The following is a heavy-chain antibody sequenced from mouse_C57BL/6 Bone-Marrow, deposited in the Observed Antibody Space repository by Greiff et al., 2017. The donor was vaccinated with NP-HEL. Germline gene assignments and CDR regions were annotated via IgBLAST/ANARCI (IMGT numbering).Heavy chain of an antibody. CDR2: INPSNGGT. D-gene: IGHD1-1*01. V-gene: IGHV1-53*01. CDR1: GYTFTSYW. CDR3: ARKDYYGSRNYYAMDY. J-gene: IGHJ4*01. Sequence: QVQLKQPGTELVKPGASVKLSCKASGYTFTSYWMHWVKQRPGQGLEWIGNINPSNGGTNYNEKFKSKATLTVDKSSSTAYMQLSSLTSEDSAVYYCARKDYYGSRNYYAMDYWGQGTSVTVSS.